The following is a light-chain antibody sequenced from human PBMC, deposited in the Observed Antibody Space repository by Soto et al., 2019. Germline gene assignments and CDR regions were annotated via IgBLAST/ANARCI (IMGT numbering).Light chain of an antibody. V-gene: IGLV2-11*01. CDR1: TSNIGTYDY. Sequence: QYALTQPRSVSGSPGQSVTISCTGTTSNIGTYDYVSWYQQHPGKVPKLMIYDVSQRPSGVPDRFSGSKSGNTASLTISGLQTEDEADYYCCSYAGRYNVLFGGGTKVTVL. CDR2: DVS. J-gene: IGLJ2*01. CDR3: CSYAGRYNVL.